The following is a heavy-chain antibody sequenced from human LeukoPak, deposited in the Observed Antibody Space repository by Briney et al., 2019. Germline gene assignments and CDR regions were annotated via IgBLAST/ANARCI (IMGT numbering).Heavy chain of an antibody. CDR3: AKDRGYCSGGSCHRLDY. J-gene: IGHJ4*02. CDR2: ISYDGSNK. D-gene: IGHD2-15*01. V-gene: IGHV3-30*18. CDR1: GFTFSSYG. Sequence: GGSLRLSCAASGFTFSSYGMHWVRQAPGKGLEWVAVISYDGSNKYYADSVKGRFTISRDNSKNTLYLQMNSLRAEDTAVYYCAKDRGYCSGGSCHRLDYWGQGTLVTVSS.